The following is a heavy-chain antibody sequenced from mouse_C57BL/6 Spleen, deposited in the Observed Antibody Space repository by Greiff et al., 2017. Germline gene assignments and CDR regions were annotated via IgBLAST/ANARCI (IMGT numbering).Heavy chain of an antibody. Sequence: VQLQQPGAELVKPGASVKLSCKASGYTFTSYWMQWVKQRPGQGLEWIGEIDPSDSYTNYNQKFKGKATLTVDTSSSTAYMQLSSLTSEDSAVYYCARWPYFDYWGQGTTLIVSS. J-gene: IGHJ2*01. CDR3: ARWPYFDY. CDR1: GYTFTSYW. V-gene: IGHV1-50*01. CDR2: IDPSDSYT.